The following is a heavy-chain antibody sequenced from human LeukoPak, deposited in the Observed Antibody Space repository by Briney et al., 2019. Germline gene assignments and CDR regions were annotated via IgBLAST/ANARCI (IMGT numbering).Heavy chain of an antibody. J-gene: IGHJ4*02. CDR2: MNPNSGNT. Sequence: ASVKVSCKASGYTFTTYDINWVRQATGQGLERMGWMNPNSGNTGYAQKFQGRVTMTRNTSISTAYMELSSLRSEDTAVYYCARAYYDILTGYYLNDYWGQGTLVTVSS. V-gene: IGHV1-8*01. D-gene: IGHD3-9*01. CDR3: ARAYYDILTGYYLNDY. CDR1: GYTFTTYD.